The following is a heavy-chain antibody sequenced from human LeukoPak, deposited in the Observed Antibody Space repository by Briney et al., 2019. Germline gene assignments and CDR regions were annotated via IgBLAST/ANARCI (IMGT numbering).Heavy chain of an antibody. V-gene: IGHV3-21*01. CDR3: ARGIVATIGGDYCYYYGMDV. CDR2: ISSSSSYI. CDR1: GFTFSSYS. D-gene: IGHD5-12*01. J-gene: IGHJ6*02. Sequence: PGGSLRLSCAASGFTFSSYSMNWVRQAPGKGLEWVSSISSSSSYIYYADSVKGRFTISRDNAKNSLYLQMNSLRAEDTAVYYCARGIVATIGGDYCYYYGMDVWGQGTTVTVSS.